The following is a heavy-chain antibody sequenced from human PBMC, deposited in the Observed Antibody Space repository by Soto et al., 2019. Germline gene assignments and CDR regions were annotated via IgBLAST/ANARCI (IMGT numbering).Heavy chain of an antibody. D-gene: IGHD1-26*01. CDR1: GGTFSTYS. Sequence: QVQLVQSGAEVKKPGSSVKVSCKTSGGTFSTYSIVWVRQAPGEGLEWMGGIIPIFGTANYAQKFQDRVTITAEKSTNKAFMELSSLKSEDTAMYYCASSSGNNYGVGTNYYFDYWGQGTLVTVSS. CDR2: IIPIFGTA. V-gene: IGHV1-69*06. J-gene: IGHJ4*02. CDR3: ASSSGNNYGVGTNYYFDY.